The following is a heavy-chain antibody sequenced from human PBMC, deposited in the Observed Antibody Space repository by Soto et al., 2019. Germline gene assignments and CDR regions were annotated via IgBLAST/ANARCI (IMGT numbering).Heavy chain of an antibody. CDR3: SRKRAETTPCDY. V-gene: IGHV1-18*01. J-gene: IGHJ4*02. CDR2: ISAYNGNT. Sequence: ASVKVSCKASGYTFTSYGISWVRQAPGQGLEWMGWISAYNGNTNYAQKLQGRVTMTTDTSTSTAYMELRSLRSDDTAVYYCSRKRAETTPCDYWGQGTLVTVSS. CDR1: GYTFTSYG. D-gene: IGHD4-4*01.